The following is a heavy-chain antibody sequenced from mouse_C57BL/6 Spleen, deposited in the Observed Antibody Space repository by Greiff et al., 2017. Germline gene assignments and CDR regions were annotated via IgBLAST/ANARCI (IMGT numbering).Heavy chain of an antibody. V-gene: IGHV3-6*01. CDR2: ISYDGSN. J-gene: IGHJ2*01. D-gene: IGHD1-1*01. CDR1: GYSITSGYY. Sequence: DVQLQESGPGLVKPSPSLSLTCSVTGYSITSGYYWNWIRQFPGNKLEWMGYISYDGSNNYNPSLKNRISITRDTSKNQFFLKLNSVTTEDTATYYCARDPSSFFDYWGQGTTLTVSS. CDR3: ARDPSSFFDY.